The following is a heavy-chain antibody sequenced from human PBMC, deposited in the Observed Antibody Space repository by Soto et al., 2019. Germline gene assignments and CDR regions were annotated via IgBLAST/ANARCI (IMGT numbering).Heavy chain of an antibody. D-gene: IGHD6-6*01. J-gene: IGHJ4*02. CDR2: IYYSGST. Sequence: SETLSLTCTVSGGSISSGDYYWSWIRQPPGKGLEWIGYIYYSGSTYYNPSLKSRVTISLDTSKNQFSLKLSSVTAADTAVYYCARVGSSIALRLFDYWGQGTLVIVSS. V-gene: IGHV4-30-4*01. CDR1: GGSISSGDYY. CDR3: ARVGSSIALRLFDY.